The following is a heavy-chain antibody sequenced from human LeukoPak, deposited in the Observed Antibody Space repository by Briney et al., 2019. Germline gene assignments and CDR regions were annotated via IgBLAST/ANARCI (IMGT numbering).Heavy chain of an antibody. J-gene: IGHJ4*02. D-gene: IGHD6-6*01. CDR3: ARARGSSSPFDY. CDR1: GFTFSSYS. Sequence: GGSLGLSCAASGFTFSSYSMNWVRQAPGKGLEWVSSISSSSSYIYYADSVKGRFTISRDNAKNSLYLQMNSLRAEDTAVYYCARARGSSSPFDYWGQGTLVTVSS. V-gene: IGHV3-21*01. CDR2: ISSSSSYI.